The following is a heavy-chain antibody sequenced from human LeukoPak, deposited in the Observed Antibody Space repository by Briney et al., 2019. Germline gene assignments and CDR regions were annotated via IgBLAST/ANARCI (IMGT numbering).Heavy chain of an antibody. J-gene: IGHJ3*02. V-gene: IGHV1-69*04. Sequence: GSSVKVSCKASGGTFSSYAFSWVRQAAGQGLEWMGTIIPILGIVNYAQSFQGRVTITADKSSSTAYMDLNSLKSEDTAVYFCARVRGETDVDVFDIWGQGTMVTVS. CDR1: GGTFSSYA. CDR2: IIPILGIV. CDR3: ARVRGETDVDVFDI.